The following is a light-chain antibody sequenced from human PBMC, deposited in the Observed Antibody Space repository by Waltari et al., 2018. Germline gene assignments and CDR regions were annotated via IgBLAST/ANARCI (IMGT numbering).Light chain of an antibody. Sequence: DIQMTQSPSTLSASVGDRVTITCRASQSISDCLAWYQQKPGNAPKPLIYDASSVESGVPSRFSGSGSGTEFTLTISSLQPDDFATYYCQHYNTYSVTFGPGTKVDIK. CDR2: DAS. CDR3: QHYNTYSVT. V-gene: IGKV1-5*01. CDR1: QSISDC. J-gene: IGKJ3*01.